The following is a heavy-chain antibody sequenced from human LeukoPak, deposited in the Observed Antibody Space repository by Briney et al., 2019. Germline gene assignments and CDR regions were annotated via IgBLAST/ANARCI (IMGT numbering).Heavy chain of an antibody. CDR3: GRHSYGDIY. CDR1: GYSFTDYH. V-gene: IGHV1-2*06. CDR2: IIPYSGDT. D-gene: IGHD1-26*01. J-gene: IGHJ4*02. Sequence: ASVRVSYKTSGYSFTDYHVHWVRQAPGQGLEWMGRIIPYSGDTNYAQKFQGRVTMTRDTSIKTAYMELSRLRADDTAVYYCGRHSYGDIYWGQGTLVTVSS.